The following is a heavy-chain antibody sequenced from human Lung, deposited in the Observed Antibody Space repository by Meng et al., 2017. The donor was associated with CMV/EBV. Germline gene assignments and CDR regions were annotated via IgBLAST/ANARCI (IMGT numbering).Heavy chain of an antibody. Sequence: AGGTFSIYAINCVPQAPGQGLEWMGGTIPLLGIAHYAQKFQGRVTISGDTSTSTSYMEVSSLTSEDTAMYYCARLAECSGGSCYFDNWGQGTLVTVSS. J-gene: IGHJ4*02. CDR3: ARLAECSGGSCYFDN. CDR2: TIPLLGIA. V-gene: IGHV1-69*10. D-gene: IGHD2-15*01. CDR1: GGTFSIYA.